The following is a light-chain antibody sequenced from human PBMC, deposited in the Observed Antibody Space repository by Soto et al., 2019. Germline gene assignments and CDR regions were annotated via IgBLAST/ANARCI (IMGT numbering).Light chain of an antibody. V-gene: IGKV3-15*01. J-gene: IGKJ1*01. CDR1: QTINSA. CDR2: GAS. CDR3: QQYHYWWT. Sequence: EIVLTQSPATLSVSPGDRATLSCRASQTINSALAWYQQKPGLAPRLLIYGASTRATAIADRFSASGSGTDFTLTISSLQSEDSAVYYCQQYHYWWTFGQGTKVEIK.